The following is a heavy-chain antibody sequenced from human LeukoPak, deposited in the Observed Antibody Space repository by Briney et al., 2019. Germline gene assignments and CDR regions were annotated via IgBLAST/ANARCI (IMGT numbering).Heavy chain of an antibody. CDR2: LFDSVNT. Sequence: SETLSLTCTVSGGSISRHYWSWIRQPPGKGLEWIAYLFDSVNTKDNPSLQSRLTLSADTSKNQFSLRLSSVTAADTAVYYCATIERGSIFGYFDFWGQGIKVTVSS. J-gene: IGHJ4*02. V-gene: IGHV4-59*11. CDR3: ATIERGSIFGYFDF. D-gene: IGHD5-18*01. CDR1: GGSISRHY.